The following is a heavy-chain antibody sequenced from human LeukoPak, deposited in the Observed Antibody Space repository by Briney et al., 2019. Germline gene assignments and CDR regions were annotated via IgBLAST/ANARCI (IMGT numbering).Heavy chain of an antibody. CDR3: ARGLCLIPGAMPSCDY. Sequence: PGGSLRLSCAASGFTFSSFGMHWVRQAPGRGLEWVAVIWYDGSKKYYADSVKGRFTISRDNSKNTLYLQMNGLRAEDTAVYYCARGLCLIPGAMPSCDYWGQGILVTVSS. CDR2: IWYDGSKK. D-gene: IGHD2-2*01. J-gene: IGHJ4*02. V-gene: IGHV3-33*01. CDR1: GFTFSSFG.